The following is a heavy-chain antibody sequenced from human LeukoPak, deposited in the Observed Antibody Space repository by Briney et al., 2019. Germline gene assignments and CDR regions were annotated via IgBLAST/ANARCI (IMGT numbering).Heavy chain of an antibody. Sequence: SETLSLTCTVSGGSISSYYWSWIRQSPGKGLEWIGYIYYSGSTNYNPSLKSRVTISVDAAKNKFSLTLSSVTAADTAVYYCASSPIYFDDSGDYYFDSWGQGILVTVSS. V-gene: IGHV4-59*08. CDR1: GGSISSYY. CDR2: IYYSGST. CDR3: ASSPIYFDDSGDYYFDS. D-gene: IGHD3-22*01. J-gene: IGHJ4*02.